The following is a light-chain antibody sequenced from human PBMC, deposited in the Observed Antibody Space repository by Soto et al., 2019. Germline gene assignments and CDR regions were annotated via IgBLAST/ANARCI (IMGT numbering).Light chain of an antibody. CDR2: AAS. CDR1: QGISNY. CDR3: QNYKSATFT. Sequence: DIQMTQSPSSLSASVGDRVTITCRASQGISNYLAWYQQKPGKVPNILLYAASTLQSGVPSRFSGSGSGTDFTLTISSLQPEDVATYYCQNYKSATFTFGPGTKVDIK. J-gene: IGKJ3*01. V-gene: IGKV1-27*01.